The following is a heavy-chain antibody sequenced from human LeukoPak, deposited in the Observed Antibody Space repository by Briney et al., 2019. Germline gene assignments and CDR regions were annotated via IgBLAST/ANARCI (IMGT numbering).Heavy chain of an antibody. V-gene: IGHV3-30*18. J-gene: IGHJ4*02. Sequence: GGSLRLSCAASTFTFSNFGVHWVRQAPGKGLEWVAVVSYDGTKKYYADSVKGRFTISRDNSKNTLYLQMNSLRAEDTAVYYCAKLRRIAVAGTRIDYWGQGTLVTVSS. D-gene: IGHD6-19*01. CDR1: TFTFSNFG. CDR3: AKLRRIAVAGTRIDY. CDR2: VSYDGTKK.